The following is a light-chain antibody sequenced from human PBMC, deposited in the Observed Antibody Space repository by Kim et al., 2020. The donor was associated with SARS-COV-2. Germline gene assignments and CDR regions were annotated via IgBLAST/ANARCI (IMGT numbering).Light chain of an antibody. CDR2: GRS. CDR1: QSGGNTC. CDR3: QHYDSSLYT. Sequence: SPADRSSRSGQAGQSGGNTCLVRYHPKARRPPSALIYGRSSGATGIPNRFSGSRSGTDFTLTLGGLEPEDSSVYYCQHYDSSLYTFGQGTKLEI. V-gene: IGKV3-20*01. J-gene: IGKJ2*01.